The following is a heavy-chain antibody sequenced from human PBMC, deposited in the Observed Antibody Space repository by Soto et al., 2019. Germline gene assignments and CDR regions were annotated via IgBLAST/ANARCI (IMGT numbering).Heavy chain of an antibody. CDR1: GGTFSSYA. V-gene: IGHV1-69*13. CDR3: ARGPTPPSPIAVAGTYYYYGMDV. D-gene: IGHD6-19*01. CDR2: IIPIFGTA. J-gene: IGHJ6*02. Sequence: SVKVSCKASGGTFSSYAISWVRQAPGQGLEWMGGIIPIFGTANYAQKFQGRVTITADESTSTAYMELSSLRSEDTAVYYCARGPTPPSPIAVAGTYYYYGMDVWGQGTTVTVSS.